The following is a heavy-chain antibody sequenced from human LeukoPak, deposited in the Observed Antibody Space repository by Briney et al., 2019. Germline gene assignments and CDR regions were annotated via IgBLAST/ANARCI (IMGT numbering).Heavy chain of an antibody. V-gene: IGHV1-2*02. Sequence: ASVKVSCKASGYTFTDYYMHWVRQAPGQGLEWMGWINPNSGGTNYAQKFQGRVTVTRDTSISTAYMELSRLRSDDTAVYYCARASYYYDSSGYPGYYFDYWGQGTLVAVSS. J-gene: IGHJ4*02. CDR2: INPNSGGT. CDR1: GYTFTDYY. CDR3: ARASYYYDSSGYPGYYFDY. D-gene: IGHD3-22*01.